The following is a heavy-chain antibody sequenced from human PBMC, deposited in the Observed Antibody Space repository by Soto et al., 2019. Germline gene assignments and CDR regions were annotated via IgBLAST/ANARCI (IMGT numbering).Heavy chain of an antibody. CDR2: INHSGST. CDR3: ARELVATDGPGAFDI. Sequence: PSETLSLTCTVSGGSISSYYWSWVRQPPGKGLEWIGEINHSGSTNYNPSLKSRVTISVNTSKNQFSLKLSSVTAADTAVYYCARELVATDGPGAFDIWGQGTMVTVSS. D-gene: IGHD5-12*01. V-gene: IGHV4-59*01. J-gene: IGHJ3*02. CDR1: GGSISSYY.